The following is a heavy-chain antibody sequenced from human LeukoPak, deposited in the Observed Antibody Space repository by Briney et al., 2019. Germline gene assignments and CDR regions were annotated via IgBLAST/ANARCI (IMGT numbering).Heavy chain of an antibody. Sequence: GGSLRLSCAASGFTFSSCWMHWVRQAPGKGLVWVSRINSDGSSTCYADSVKGRFTISRDNAKNTLYLQMNSLRAEDTAVYYCARVALPRGYSYDYWGQGTLVTVSS. D-gene: IGHD5-18*01. CDR2: INSDGSST. V-gene: IGHV3-74*01. J-gene: IGHJ4*02. CDR3: ARVALPRGYSYDY. CDR1: GFTFSSCW.